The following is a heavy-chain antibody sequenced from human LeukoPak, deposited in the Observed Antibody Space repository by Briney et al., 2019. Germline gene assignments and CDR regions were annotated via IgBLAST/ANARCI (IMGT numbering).Heavy chain of an antibody. D-gene: IGHD2-2*02. V-gene: IGHV1-69*01. Sequence: SVKVSCKASGGTFSSYAISWVRQAPGQGLEWMGGIIPIFGTANYAQKFQGRVTITADESTSTAYMELSSLRSEDTAVYYCAIPLHPIVVVPAAIDYYYGMDVWGQGTTVTVSS. CDR3: AIPLHPIVVVPAAIDYYYGMDV. CDR1: GGTFSSYA. J-gene: IGHJ6*02. CDR2: IIPIFGTA.